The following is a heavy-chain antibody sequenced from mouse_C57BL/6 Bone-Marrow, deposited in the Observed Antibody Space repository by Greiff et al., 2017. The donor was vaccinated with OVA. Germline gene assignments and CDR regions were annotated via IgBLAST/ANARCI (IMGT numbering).Heavy chain of an antibody. J-gene: IGHJ1*03. V-gene: IGHV5-2*01. Sequence: EVQLKESGGGLVQPGESLKLSCESNEYEFPSHDMSWVRKTPEKRLELVAAINSDGGSTYYPDTMERRFIISRDNTKKTLYLQMSSLRSEDTALYYCARHAHYYGSSPWYFDVWGTGTTVTVSS. CDR3: ARHAHYYGSSPWYFDV. CDR1: EYEFPSHD. CDR2: INSDGGST. D-gene: IGHD1-1*01.